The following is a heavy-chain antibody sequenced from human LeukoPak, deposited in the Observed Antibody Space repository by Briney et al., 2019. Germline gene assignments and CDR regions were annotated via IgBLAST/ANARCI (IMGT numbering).Heavy chain of an antibody. Sequence: GGSLRLSCAASGFTFSSYEMNWVRQAPGKGLEWVSYISSSGSTIYYADSVKGRFTISRDNAKNSLYLQMNSLRAEDTAVYYCARFVISGYDLLPFDYWGQGTLVTVSS. J-gene: IGHJ4*02. D-gene: IGHD5-12*01. CDR1: GFTFSSYE. CDR2: ISSSGSTI. V-gene: IGHV3-48*03. CDR3: ARFVISGYDLLPFDY.